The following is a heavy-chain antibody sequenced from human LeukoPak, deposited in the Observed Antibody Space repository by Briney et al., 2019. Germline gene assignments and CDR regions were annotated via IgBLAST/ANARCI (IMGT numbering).Heavy chain of an antibody. CDR3: VQVRLAGLFDP. CDR1: GASVSAYY. Sequence: SETLSLTCTVSGASVSAYYWTWIRQPPGKRLEWLGYIHDSGSANYNPFLNSRLTMSLDASKNQFSLKLSSVSAADTAVYYCVQVRLAGLFDPWGQGTLVTVSS. J-gene: IGHJ5*02. D-gene: IGHD3-3*02. V-gene: IGHV4-59*02. CDR2: IHDSGSA.